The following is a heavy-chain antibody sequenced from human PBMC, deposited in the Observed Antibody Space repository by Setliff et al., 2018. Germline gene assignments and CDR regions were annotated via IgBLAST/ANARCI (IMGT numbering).Heavy chain of an antibody. V-gene: IGHV4-39*01. CDR1: GDSISSTSYQ. J-gene: IGHJ4*02. D-gene: IGHD3-10*01. CDR2: IYYTRTA. CDR3: ARHEFVGGYYGSVTYRHFDY. Sequence: PSETLSLTCTVSGDSISSTSYQWGWVRQPPGKGLEWIGSIYYTRTAYYNPSLKSRVTISVDTSKNQFSLQVTSLAATDTALYFCARHEFVGGYYGSVTYRHFDYWGQGILVTV.